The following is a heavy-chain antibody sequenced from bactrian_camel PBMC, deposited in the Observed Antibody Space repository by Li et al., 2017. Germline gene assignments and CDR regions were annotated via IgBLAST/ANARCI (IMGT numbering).Heavy chain of an antibody. J-gene: IGHJ4*01. D-gene: IGHD1*01. CDR2: LDSDGGT. CDR1: NLTFAHNYKS. V-gene: IGHV3S53*01. Sequence: VQLVESGGGSVQAGGSLRLSCAVSNLTFAHNYKSYCLGWFRQAPGKDREGVAALDSDGGTSYQDSVKGRFTISHDAAKNTVYLQMNSLKPDDTAVYYCAATGQMLSVAGCRTQGTQVTVS.